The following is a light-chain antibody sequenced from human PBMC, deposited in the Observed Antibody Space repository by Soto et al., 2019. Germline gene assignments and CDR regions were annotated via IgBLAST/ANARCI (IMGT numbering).Light chain of an antibody. CDR3: QHRAGWPPALT. J-gene: IGKJ4*01. V-gene: IGKV3-11*01. CDR2: NAS. Sequence: EIVLTQSPATLSLSPGERATLSCRAIESVSNSLAWYQHKPGQAPRLLIYNASNRATGIPARFSGSGSGTDFTLTISSLEPEDFAVYFCQHRAGWPPALTFGGGTKVDIK. CDR1: ESVSNS.